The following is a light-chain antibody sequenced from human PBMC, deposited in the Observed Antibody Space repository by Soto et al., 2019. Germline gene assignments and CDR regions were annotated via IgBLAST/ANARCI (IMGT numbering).Light chain of an antibody. CDR3: QQYYSYSWT. J-gene: IGKJ1*01. Sequence: EIVMTQFPATLSKSPGESATFSCRASQSISTKLAWYQQRPGQAPRLLMYGASTGATGIPARFRGSGSGTEFTLTISCLQSEDFATYYCQQYYSYSWTFGQGTKVEIK. V-gene: IGKV3-15*01. CDR1: QSISTK. CDR2: GAS.